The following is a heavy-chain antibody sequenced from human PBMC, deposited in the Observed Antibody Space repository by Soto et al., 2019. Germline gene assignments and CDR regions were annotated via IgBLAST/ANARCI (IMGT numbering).Heavy chain of an antibody. Sequence: EVQLVESGGGLVEPGGSLRLSCAASGLTFSDAWMSWVRQAPGKGLEWVGRIKSKPDGETTDYAAPVKGRFSLSRDDLKNTVYLQMTNLGTEDTASYYCSTTAGEMAAIYNLPVHHWGQG. J-gene: IGHJ5*02. CDR1: GLTFSDAW. V-gene: IGHV3-15*01. CDR3: STTAGEMAAIYNLPVHH. D-gene: IGHD3-10*01. CDR2: IKSKPDGETT.